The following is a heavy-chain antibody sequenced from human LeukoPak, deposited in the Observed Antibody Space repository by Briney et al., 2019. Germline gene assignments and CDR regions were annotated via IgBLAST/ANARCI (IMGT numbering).Heavy chain of an antibody. CDR2: INSDGSNT. V-gene: IGHV3-74*01. CDR1: GFTFSSYW. J-gene: IGHJ4*02. Sequence: GGSLRLSCVASGFTFSSYWMSWVRQVPGKGLVWVSRINSDGSNTRYADSVKGRFTISRDNAKNTLYLQMNSLRAEDTAVYYCARDLELVYYDSSGYDYWGQGTLVIVSS. CDR3: ARDLELVYYDSSGYDY. D-gene: IGHD3-22*01.